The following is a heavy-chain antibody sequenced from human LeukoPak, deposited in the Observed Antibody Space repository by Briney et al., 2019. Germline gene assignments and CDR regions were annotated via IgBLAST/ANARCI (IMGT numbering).Heavy chain of an antibody. CDR1: GGSIINSY. V-gene: IGHV4-59*03. Sequence: SETLSLTCTVSGGSIINSYLSWIRQFPGKRPEWEGYFYYSGTTSYNPSLKSRVPISLAKSKNKFSLKLKSVTREDTAVYYCATHPSTEVVPYYFDYWGQGTAVTVSS. CDR3: ATHPSTEVVPYYFDY. J-gene: IGHJ4*02. CDR2: FYYSGTT. D-gene: IGHD2-15*01.